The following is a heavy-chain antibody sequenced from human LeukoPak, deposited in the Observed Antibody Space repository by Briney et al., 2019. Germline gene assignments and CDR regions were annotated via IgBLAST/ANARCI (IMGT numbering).Heavy chain of an antibody. CDR1: GYSFTSYW. D-gene: IGHD5-18*01. CDR3: ARRGYSYGPLYYYYMDV. V-gene: IGHV5-51*01. J-gene: IGHJ6*03. CDR2: IYPGDSDT. Sequence: GESLKISCKCSGYSFTSYWIGWVRQMPGKGLEWMGVIYPGDSDTRYSPSFQGQVTISADKSISTAYLQWSSLKASDTAMYYCARRGYSYGPLYYYYMDVWGKGTTVTVSS.